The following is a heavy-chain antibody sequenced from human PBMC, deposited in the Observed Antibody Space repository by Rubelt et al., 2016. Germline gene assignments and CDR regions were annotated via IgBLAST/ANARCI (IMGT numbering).Heavy chain of an antibody. V-gene: IGHV1-46*01. D-gene: IGHD2-21*02. CDR2: INPSGCST. CDR3: ATVTAYYFDY. J-gene: IGHJ4*02. CDR1: GYTFTSYY. Sequence: QVQLVQSGAEVKKPGASVKVSCKASGYTFTSYYMHWVRQAPGQGLEWMGIINPSGCSTSYAEKFQGRVTLTRDTSTSTVYMELSSLRSEDTAVYYCATVTAYYFDYWGQGTLVTVSS.